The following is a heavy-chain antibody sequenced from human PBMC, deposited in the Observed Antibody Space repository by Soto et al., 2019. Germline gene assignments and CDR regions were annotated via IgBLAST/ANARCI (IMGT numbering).Heavy chain of an antibody. CDR2: MNQDGSQK. J-gene: IGHJ4*02. D-gene: IGHD2-2*01. V-gene: IGHV3-7*01. Sequence: EVQLVEFGGGLVQPGGSLRLSCAASGFTFSNYWMTWVRQAPGKGLEWVANMNQDGSQKYYVDSVQGRFTIPRDNAKNSLYLQMNSLSAEDTAVYYCASGRLDYQLICSFWGQGTLVTVSS. CDR1: GFTFSNYW. CDR3: ASGRLDYQLICSF.